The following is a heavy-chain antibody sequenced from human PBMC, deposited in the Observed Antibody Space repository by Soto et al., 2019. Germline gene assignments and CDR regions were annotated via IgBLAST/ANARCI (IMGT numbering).Heavy chain of an antibody. D-gene: IGHD4-17*01. CDR2: IYSGGST. J-gene: IGHJ6*02. Sequence: EVQLVETGGGLIQPGGSLRLSCAASGFTVSSNYMSWVRQAPGKGLEWVSVIYSGGSTYYADSVKGRFTISRDNSKNTLYLQMNSLRAEDTAVYYCARYRVTTGYYYYGIDVWCQGTTVTVSS. CDR1: GFTVSSNY. V-gene: IGHV3-53*02. CDR3: ARYRVTTGYYYYGIDV.